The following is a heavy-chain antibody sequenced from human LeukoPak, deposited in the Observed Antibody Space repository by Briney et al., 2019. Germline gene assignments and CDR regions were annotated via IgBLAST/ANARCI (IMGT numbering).Heavy chain of an antibody. CDR3: ASCHNFGYYYYYMDV. CDR1: GGSVSSSSYY. D-gene: IGHD3-10*01. Sequence: PSQTLSLTCTVSGGSVSSSSYYWSWIRQPAGKGLEWIGRIYTSGSTNYNPSLKSRVTTSVDTSKNQFSLKLSSVTAADTAVYYCASCHNFGYYYYYMDVWGKGTTVTVSS. J-gene: IGHJ6*03. V-gene: IGHV4-61*02. CDR2: IYTSGST.